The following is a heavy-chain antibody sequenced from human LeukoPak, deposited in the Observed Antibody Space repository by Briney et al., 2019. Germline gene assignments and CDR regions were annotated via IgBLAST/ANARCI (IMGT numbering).Heavy chain of an antibody. CDR1: GFTFSSYG. V-gene: IGHV3-33*01. CDR3: ARSTSSEYDIYHFDY. CDR2: IWYDGNNK. D-gene: IGHD3-9*01. J-gene: IGHJ4*02. Sequence: PGGSLRLSRAASGFTFSSYGMHWVRQAPGKGLEWVAVIWYDGNNKYYADSVKGRFTISRDNSKNTLYLQMNSLRAEDTAVYYCARSTSSEYDIYHFDYWGQGTLVTVSS.